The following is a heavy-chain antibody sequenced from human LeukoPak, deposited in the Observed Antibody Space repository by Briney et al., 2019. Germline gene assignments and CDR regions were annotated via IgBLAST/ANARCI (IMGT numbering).Heavy chain of an antibody. CDR3: ARDTSSSAEYCSGGSCYYGMDV. J-gene: IGHJ6*02. CDR2: INPNSGGT. CDR1: GYTFTGYY. D-gene: IGHD2-15*01. Sequence: GASVKVSCKASGYTFTGYYMHWVRQAPGQGLEWMGWINPNSGGTNYAQKFQGWVTMTRDTSISTAYMELSRLRSDDTAVYYCARDTSSSAEYCSGGSCYYGMDVWGQGTTVTVSS. V-gene: IGHV1-2*04.